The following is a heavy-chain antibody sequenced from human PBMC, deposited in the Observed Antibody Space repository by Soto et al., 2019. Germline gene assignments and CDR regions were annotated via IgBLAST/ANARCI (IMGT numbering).Heavy chain of an antibody. D-gene: IGHD3-10*01. J-gene: IGHJ4*02. V-gene: IGHV3-30-3*01. CDR1: GFTFSSYA. Sequence: QVQLVESGGSVVQPGRSLRLSCAASGFTFSSYAMHWVRQAPGKGLEWVAVISYDGSNKYYADSVKGRFTISRDNSKNPLYLQMNSLRAEDTAVYYCASSHGVLEGLVYWGQGTLVTVSS. CDR3: ASSHGVLEGLVY. CDR2: ISYDGSNK.